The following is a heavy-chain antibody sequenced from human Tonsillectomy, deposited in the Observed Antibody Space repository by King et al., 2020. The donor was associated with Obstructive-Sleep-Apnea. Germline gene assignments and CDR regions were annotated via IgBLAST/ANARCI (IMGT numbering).Heavy chain of an antibody. V-gene: IGHV3-11*01. CDR1: GFTFSDYY. J-gene: IGHJ3*02. Sequence: VQLVESGGGLVKPGGSLRLSCAASGFTFSDYYMSWIRQAPGKGLEWVSYISSSCSTIYYSDSVKGRFTISRDHAKNSLYLQRNSRRAEDKAVYYCARDHTYDSSGFCDAFDIWGQGTMVTVSS. CDR2: ISSSCSTI. D-gene: IGHD3-22*01. CDR3: ARDHTYDSSGFCDAFDI.